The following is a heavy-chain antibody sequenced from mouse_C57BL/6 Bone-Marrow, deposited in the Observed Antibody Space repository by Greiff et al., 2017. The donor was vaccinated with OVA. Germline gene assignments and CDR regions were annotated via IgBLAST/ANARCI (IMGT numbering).Heavy chain of an antibody. D-gene: IGHD2-1*01. V-gene: IGHV1-64*01. CDR2: IHPNSGST. Sequence: VQLQQPGAELVKPGASVKLSCKASGYTFTSYWMHWVKQRPGQGLEWIGMIHPNSGSTNYNEKFKSKATLTVDKSSSTAYMQLSSLTSEDSAVYYCARFYYGNYRYFDVWGTGTTVTVSS. CDR1: GYTFTSYW. J-gene: IGHJ1*03. CDR3: ARFYYGNYRYFDV.